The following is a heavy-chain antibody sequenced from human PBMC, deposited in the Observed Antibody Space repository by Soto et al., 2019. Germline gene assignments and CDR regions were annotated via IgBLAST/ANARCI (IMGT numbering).Heavy chain of an antibody. D-gene: IGHD1-1*01. CDR1: GYCFTSYW. CDR2: ISAYNGNT. Sequence: GESMKISCKGSGYCFTSYWIGWVRQMPGKGLEWMGWISAYNGNTNYAQKLQGRVTMTTDTSTSTAYMELRSLRSDDTAMYYCARDEPTNMAGGYYYYGMDVWGQGTTVTVSS. V-gene: IGHV1-18*04. CDR3: ARDEPTNMAGGYYYYGMDV. J-gene: IGHJ6*02.